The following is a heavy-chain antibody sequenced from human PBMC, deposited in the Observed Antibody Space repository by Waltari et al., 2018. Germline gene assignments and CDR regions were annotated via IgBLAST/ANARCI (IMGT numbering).Heavy chain of an antibody. CDR1: GGSFSGYY. V-gene: IGHV4-34*01. CDR3: ARASTYYDFWSGYFRWFDP. J-gene: IGHJ5*02. CDR2: INHSGST. D-gene: IGHD3-3*01. Sequence: QVQLQQWGAGLLKPSETLSLTCAVYGGSFSGYYWSWIRQPPGKGLEWIGEINHSGSTNYNPSLKSRVTISVDTSKNQFSLKLSSVTAADTAVYYCARASTYYDFWSGYFRWFDPWGQGTLVTVSS.